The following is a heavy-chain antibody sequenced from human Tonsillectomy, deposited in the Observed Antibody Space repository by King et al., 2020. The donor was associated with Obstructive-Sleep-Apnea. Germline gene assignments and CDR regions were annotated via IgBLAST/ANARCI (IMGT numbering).Heavy chain of an antibody. D-gene: IGHD5-12*01. CDR3: SKIACQWLLTSSHYYYIMDV. V-gene: IGHV4-39*07. CDR2: IYYGGST. CDR1: GDSISNNGYY. Sequence: QLQESGPGLVKPSETLSLTCTVSGDSISNNGYYWGWIRQPPGKGLECIGNIYYGGSTSYSPSLKGRVTISVDTSKNQFSLKLSSVTAADTAVYYCSKIACQWLLTSSHYYYIMDVWGKGTPVTVSS. J-gene: IGHJ6*04.